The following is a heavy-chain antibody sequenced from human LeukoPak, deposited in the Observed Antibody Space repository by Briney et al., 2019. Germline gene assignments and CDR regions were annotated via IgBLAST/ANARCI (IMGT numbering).Heavy chain of an antibody. D-gene: IGHD3-9*01. CDR1: GFTFSSYS. V-gene: IGHV3-21*01. CDR3: ARGLYDILTGYSPYLDNY. Sequence: PGGSLRLSCAASGFTFSSYSMNWVRQAPGKGLEWVSSISSSSSYIYYADSVKGRFTIYSDNAKNSLYLQMNSLRAEDTAVYYCARGLYDILTGYSPYLDNYWGQGTLVTVSS. CDR2: ISSSSSYI. J-gene: IGHJ4*02.